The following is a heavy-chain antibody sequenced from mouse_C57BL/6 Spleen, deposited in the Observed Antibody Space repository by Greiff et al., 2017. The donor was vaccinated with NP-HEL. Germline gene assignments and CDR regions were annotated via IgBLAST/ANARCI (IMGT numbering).Heavy chain of an antibody. D-gene: IGHD3-2*02. V-gene: IGHV1-55*01. J-gene: IGHJ4*01. CDR3: ARYRKQLRLHYAMDY. Sequence: QVQLQQPGAELVKPGASVKMSCKASGYTFTSYWITWVKQRPGQGLEWIGDIYPGSGSTNYNEKFKSKATLTVDTSSSTAYMQLSSLTSEDSAVYYCARYRKQLRLHYAMDYWGQGTSVTVSS. CDR1: GYTFTSYW. CDR2: IYPGSGST.